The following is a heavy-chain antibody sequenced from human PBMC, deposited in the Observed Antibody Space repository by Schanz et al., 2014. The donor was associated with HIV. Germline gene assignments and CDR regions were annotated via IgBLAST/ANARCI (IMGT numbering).Heavy chain of an antibody. J-gene: IGHJ5*02. CDR2: ISPYNGDR. Sequence: QVQLVQSGAALRKPGTSVKVSCMVPGGTFNSHGFGWVRQAPGQGLDWMGWISPYNGDRNYGRNFQNRITLTTDTSTNTAYLELRSLRSDDTAVYYCARGQDWPGPRLDHWGHGTLVTVSS. V-gene: IGHV1-18*04. CDR1: GGTFNSHG. CDR3: ARGQDWPGPRLDH. D-gene: IGHD3-9*01.